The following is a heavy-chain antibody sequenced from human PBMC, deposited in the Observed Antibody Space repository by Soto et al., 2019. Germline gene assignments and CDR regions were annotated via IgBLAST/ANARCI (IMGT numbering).Heavy chain of an antibody. V-gene: IGHV4-30-2*01. CDR2: IYHTGTT. Sequence: QLQLQESGSGLLKPSQTLSLTCAVSGGSITSSGYSWTWILQPPGKGLEWIGYIYHTGTTYYNPSAKGRPTISLDRSKNDFSLKLTSVAAAETAVYFWAREVLMLRGADGMVVWGQGTTVTVSS. D-gene: IGHD3-10*01. J-gene: IGHJ6*02. CDR3: AREVLMLRGADGMVV. CDR1: GGSITSSGYS.